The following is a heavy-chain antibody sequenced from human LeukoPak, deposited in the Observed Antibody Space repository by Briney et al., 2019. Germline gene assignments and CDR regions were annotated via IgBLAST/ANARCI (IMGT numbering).Heavy chain of an antibody. Sequence: GRSLRLSCAASGFTFDDYAMHWVRQAPGKGLEWVSGISWNSGSIGYADSVKGRFTISRDNAKNSLYLQMNSLRAEDTALYYCAKDIDDYGYSEYFDYWGQGTLVTVSS. J-gene: IGHJ4*02. CDR3: AKDIDDYGYSEYFDY. CDR2: ISWNSGSI. V-gene: IGHV3-9*01. D-gene: IGHD4-17*01. CDR1: GFTFDDYA.